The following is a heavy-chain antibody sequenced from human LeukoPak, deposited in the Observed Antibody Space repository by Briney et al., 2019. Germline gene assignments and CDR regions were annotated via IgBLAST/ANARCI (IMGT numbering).Heavy chain of an antibody. Sequence: GGSLRLSCAASGFTFSSYSMSWVRQAPGKGLEWVSSISSSSNYIYYADSLKGRFTISRDNAKNSLYLQMNSLRAEDTAVYYCARDQGGTIGLYHYYYMDVWGKGTTVTVAS. J-gene: IGHJ6*03. D-gene: IGHD1-7*01. V-gene: IGHV3-21*01. CDR3: ARDQGGTIGLYHYYYMDV. CDR1: GFTFSSYS. CDR2: ISSSSNYI.